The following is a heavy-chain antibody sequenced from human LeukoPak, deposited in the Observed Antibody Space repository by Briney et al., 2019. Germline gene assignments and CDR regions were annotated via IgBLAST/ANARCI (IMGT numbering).Heavy chain of an antibody. CDR1: GGSISSDNYY. D-gene: IGHD2-8*01. J-gene: IGHJ4*02. V-gene: IGHV4-39*07. Sequence: SETLSLTCTVSGGSISSDNYYWSWIRQPPGKGLEWIGEINHSGSTNYNPSLKSRVTISVDTSKNQFSLKLSSVTAADTAVYYCARGGVYWGQGTLVTVSS. CDR3: ARGGVY. CDR2: INHSGST.